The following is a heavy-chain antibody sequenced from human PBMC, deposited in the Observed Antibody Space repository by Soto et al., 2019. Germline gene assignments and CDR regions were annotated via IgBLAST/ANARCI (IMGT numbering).Heavy chain of an antibody. CDR2: IKQDGSEK. CDR1: GFTFSSYW. D-gene: IGHD2-2*01. V-gene: IGHV3-7*01. J-gene: IGHJ2*01. CDR3: ARGPIVVVPSNWYFDL. Sequence: GGSLRLSXAASGFTFSSYWMSWVRQAPGKGLEWVANIKQDGSEKYYVDSVKGRFTISRDNAKNSLYLQMNSLRAEDTAVYYCARGPIVVVPSNWYFDLWGRGTLVTVSS.